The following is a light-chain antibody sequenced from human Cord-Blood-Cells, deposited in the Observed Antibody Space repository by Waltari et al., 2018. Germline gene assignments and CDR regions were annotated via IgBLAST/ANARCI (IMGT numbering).Light chain of an antibody. V-gene: IGKV1-5*01. J-gene: IGKJ1*01. CDR3: QQYNSYSPWT. Sequence: DIPMTQSPSTLSASVGDRVTITCRASQSISSWLAWYQQTPGKAPKLLSYDASSLESGVPSRFSGSGSGTEFTLTISSLQPDDFATYYCQQYNSYSPWTFGQGTKVEIK. CDR1: QSISSW. CDR2: DAS.